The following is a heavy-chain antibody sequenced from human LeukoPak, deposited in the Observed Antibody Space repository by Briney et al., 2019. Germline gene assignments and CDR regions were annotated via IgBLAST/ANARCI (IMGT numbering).Heavy chain of an antibody. D-gene: IGHD1-26*01. CDR3: AKDRYSGSYLQTGPCAH. Sequence: HPGGSLRLSCAASGFTFSSYGMHWVRQAPGKGLEWVAFIRYDGSDKYYADSVKGRFTISRDNSKNTLYLQMNSLRAEDTAVYYCAKDRYSGSYLQTGPCAHWGQGILVTVPS. J-gene: IGHJ4*02. V-gene: IGHV3-30*02. CDR2: IRYDGSDK. CDR1: GFTFSSYG.